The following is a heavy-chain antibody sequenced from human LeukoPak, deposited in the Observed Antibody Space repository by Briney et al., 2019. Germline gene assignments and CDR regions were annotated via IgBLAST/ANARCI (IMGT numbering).Heavy chain of an antibody. V-gene: IGHV4-34*01. D-gene: IGHD6-13*01. Sequence: SETLSLTCAVYGGSFSGYYWSWIRQPPGKGLEWIGEINHSGSTNYNPSLKSRVTMSVDTSKNQFSLKLSSVTAADTAVYYCARVSSSWYEDYWGQGTLVTVSS. CDR3: ARVSSSWYEDY. J-gene: IGHJ4*02. CDR2: INHSGST. CDR1: GGSFSGYY.